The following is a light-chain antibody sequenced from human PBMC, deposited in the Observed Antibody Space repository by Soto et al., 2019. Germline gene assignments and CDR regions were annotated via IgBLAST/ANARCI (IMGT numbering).Light chain of an antibody. J-gene: IGKJ4*01. V-gene: IGKV3-11*01. CDR1: QSVSSY. CDR2: AAS. CDR3: QQRSNLPLT. Sequence: EIVLTQSPATLSLSPGDRATLSCRASQSVSSYLAWYQQKPGQAPRLLIYAASNRSTGIPARFSGSGSGTDFTLTISSLDPVDFAVYYCQQRSNLPLTFGGGTKVEIK.